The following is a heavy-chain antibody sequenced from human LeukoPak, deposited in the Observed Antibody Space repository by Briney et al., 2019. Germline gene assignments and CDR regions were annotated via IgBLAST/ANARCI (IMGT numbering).Heavy chain of an antibody. D-gene: IGHD4-23*01. CDR1: GFTFSSSA. Sequence: PGGSLRLSCAASGFTFSSSAMSWVRQAPGKGLEWVSLIYSGGTTYYVDSVKGRFTISRDNSKNTLYLQMNSLRAEDTAVYYCARRAGGYSHPYDYWGQGILVTVSS. CDR2: IYSGGTT. J-gene: IGHJ4*02. CDR3: ARRAGGYSHPYDY. V-gene: IGHV3-53*01.